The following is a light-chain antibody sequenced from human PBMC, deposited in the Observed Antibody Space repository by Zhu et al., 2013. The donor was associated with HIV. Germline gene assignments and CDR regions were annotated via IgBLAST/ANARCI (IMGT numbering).Light chain of an antibody. Sequence: IQMTQSPSSLSASVGDRVSITCRASQGISSALAWYQQRPGKAPQMLIYGASNLQSGVPSRFSGSGSGTEFSLTISSLQPEDFATYYCQQFNDDLCSFGQGTKLEIK. V-gene: IGKV1D-13*01. J-gene: IGKJ2*04. CDR3: QQFNDDLCS. CDR2: GAS. CDR1: QGISSA.